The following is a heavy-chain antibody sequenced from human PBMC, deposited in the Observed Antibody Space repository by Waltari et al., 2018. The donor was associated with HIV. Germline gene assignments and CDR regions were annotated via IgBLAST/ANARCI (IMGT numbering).Heavy chain of an antibody. J-gene: IGHJ1*01. D-gene: IGHD3-16*01. Sequence: EVQLVESGGGLVQPGESLTLSCVASGFNLTDYWMHWFRQVPGKGPLWVSVLTKDWRNAMYADSVKGRFTISRDIAKNILYLGLGRVGVDDSGVYYCVRNEVWQRYHYFEHWGQGTLVTVSS. CDR2: LTKDWRNA. CDR1: GFNLTDYW. CDR3: VRNEVWQRYHYFEH. V-gene: IGHV3-74*03.